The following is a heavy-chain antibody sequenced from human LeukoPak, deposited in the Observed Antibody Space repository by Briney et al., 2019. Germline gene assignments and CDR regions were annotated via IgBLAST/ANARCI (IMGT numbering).Heavy chain of an antibody. CDR1: GFTFSSYS. J-gene: IGHJ4*02. CDR2: ISSSSSYI. Sequence: GGSLRLSCAASGFTFSSYSMNWVRQAPGKGLEWVSSISSSSSYIYYADSVKGRFTISRDNAKNTLFLQMNTLKTEDTAVCFCARQKLSGAYFPDYWGQGTLVTVSS. CDR3: ARQKLSGAYFPDY. V-gene: IGHV3-21*01. D-gene: IGHD3-10*01.